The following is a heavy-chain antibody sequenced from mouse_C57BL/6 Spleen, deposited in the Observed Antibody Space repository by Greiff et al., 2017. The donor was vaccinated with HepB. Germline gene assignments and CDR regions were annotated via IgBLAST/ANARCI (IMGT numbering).Heavy chain of an antibody. CDR2: IYPGSGST. D-gene: IGHD2-4*01. Sequence: VQLQQPGAELVKPGASVKMSCKASGYTFTSYWITWVKQRPGQGLEWIGDIYPGSGSTNYNEKFKSKATLTVDTSSSTAYMQLSSLTSEDSAVYYCARHDYDLAWFAYWGQGTLVTVSA. CDR1: GYTFTSYW. CDR3: ARHDYDLAWFAY. V-gene: IGHV1-55*01. J-gene: IGHJ3*01.